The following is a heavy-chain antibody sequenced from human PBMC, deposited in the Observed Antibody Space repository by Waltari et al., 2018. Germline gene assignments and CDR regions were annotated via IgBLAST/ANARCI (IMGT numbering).Heavy chain of an antibody. Sequence: EVQLLESGGGLVQPGVSLRLACAASGCTFSSYDIHWVRQAPGKGPEWVSVISGTSATTHYADSVKGRFTISRDNSKNTLYLQMNSLRVEDTAVYYCAKDRSFMPGSWHPLDYWGQGALVTVSS. CDR3: AKDRSFMPGSWHPLDY. D-gene: IGHD6-13*01. V-gene: IGHV3-23*01. J-gene: IGHJ4*02. CDR2: ISGTSATT. CDR1: GCTFSSYD.